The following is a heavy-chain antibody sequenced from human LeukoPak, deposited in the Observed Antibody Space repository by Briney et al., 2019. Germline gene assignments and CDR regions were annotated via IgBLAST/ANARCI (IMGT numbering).Heavy chain of an antibody. J-gene: IGHJ3*02. CDR3: ARGGSPVGSQTDAFDI. CDR2: IYYSGST. D-gene: IGHD3-10*01. V-gene: IGHV4-31*03. CDR1: GGSISTTSYY. Sequence: SETLSLTCTVSGGSISTTSYYWGWIRQHPGKGLEWIGYIYYSGSTYYNPSLKSRVTISVDTSKSQFSLKLSSVTAADTAVYYCARGGSPVGSQTDAFDIWGQGTMVTVSS.